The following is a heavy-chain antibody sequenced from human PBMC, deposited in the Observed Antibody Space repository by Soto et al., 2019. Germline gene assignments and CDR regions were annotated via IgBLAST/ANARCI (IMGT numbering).Heavy chain of an antibody. J-gene: IGHJ5*02. Sequence: SETLSLTCAVSGGSISSSNWWSWVRQPPGKGLEWIGEIYHSGSTNYNPSLKSRVTISVDKSKNQFSLKLSSVTAADTAVYYCARKGGYCSSTSCTRYGFDPWGQGTLVTVSS. V-gene: IGHV4-4*02. CDR1: GGSISSSNW. D-gene: IGHD2-2*01. CDR3: ARKGGYCSSTSCTRYGFDP. CDR2: IYHSGST.